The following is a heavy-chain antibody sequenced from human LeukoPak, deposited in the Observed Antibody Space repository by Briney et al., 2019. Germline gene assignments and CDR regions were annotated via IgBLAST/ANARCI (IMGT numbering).Heavy chain of an antibody. Sequence: GASVEVSCKASGGTFSSYAISWVRQAPGQGLEWMGRIIPIFGIANYAQKFQGRVTITADKSTSTAYMELSSLRSEDTAVYYCASLGDYYDSSGQVPGYWGQGTLVTASS. D-gene: IGHD3-22*01. CDR3: ASLGDYYDSSGQVPGY. V-gene: IGHV1-69*04. CDR1: GGTFSSYA. J-gene: IGHJ4*02. CDR2: IIPIFGIA.